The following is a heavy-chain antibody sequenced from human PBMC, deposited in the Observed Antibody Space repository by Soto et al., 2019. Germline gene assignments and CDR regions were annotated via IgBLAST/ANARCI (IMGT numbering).Heavy chain of an antibody. CDR3: ARRGDYKNFDY. CDR1: VYRFSSYW. J-gene: IGHJ4*02. V-gene: IGHV5-51*01. CDR2: FYPGDSDT. Sequence: GESLKISCKVSVYRFSSYWIGWVRQMPGKGLEWLGIFYPGDSDTRYSPSFQGQVTISADKSISTAYLQWSSLKASDTAMYYCARRGDYKNFDYWGQGTLVTVSS. D-gene: IGHD4-17*01.